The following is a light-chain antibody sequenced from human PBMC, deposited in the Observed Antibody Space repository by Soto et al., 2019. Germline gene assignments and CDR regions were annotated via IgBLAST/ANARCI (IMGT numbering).Light chain of an antibody. CDR1: ESLGYTF. CDR2: DTF. V-gene: IGKV3-11*01. J-gene: IGKJ1*01. Sequence: EIVLTQSPGTLSLSPEDRATLSCRDSESLGYTFLAWQQQKPGQAPRLLIYDTFKRATGIPARFSGSGSGTDFTLTISSLEPEDFAVYYCQQRTNWPRTFGQGTKVDI. CDR3: QQRTNWPRT.